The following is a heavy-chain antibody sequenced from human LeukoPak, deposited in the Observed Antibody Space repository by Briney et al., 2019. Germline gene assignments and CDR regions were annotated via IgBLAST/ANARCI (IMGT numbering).Heavy chain of an antibody. CDR3: ARRLGSVSPFDP. V-gene: IGHV4-39*01. CDR2: IYFSGST. CDR1: GVSTSSNTYY. J-gene: IGHJ5*02. D-gene: IGHD4-11*01. Sequence: SETLSLTCTVSGVSTSSNTYYWGWIRQPPAKGLEWIGTIYFSGSTYYNPSLKSRVTFSIDTSQNQFSLRLSSVTAADTAVYYCARRLGSVSPFDPWGQGTLVTVSS.